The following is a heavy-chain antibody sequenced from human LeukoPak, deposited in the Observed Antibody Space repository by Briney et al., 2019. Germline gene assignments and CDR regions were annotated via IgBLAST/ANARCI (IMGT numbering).Heavy chain of an antibody. J-gene: IGHJ4*02. D-gene: IGHD6-19*01. CDR3: ASRASGWYFDY. V-gene: IGHV4-59*01. Sequence: SKTLSLTCTVSGGSISSYYWSWIRQPPGKGLEWIGYIYYSGSTNYNPSLKSRVTISVDTSKNQFSLKLSSVTAADTAVYYCASRASGWYFDYWGQGTLVTVSS. CDR2: IYYSGST. CDR1: GGSISSYY.